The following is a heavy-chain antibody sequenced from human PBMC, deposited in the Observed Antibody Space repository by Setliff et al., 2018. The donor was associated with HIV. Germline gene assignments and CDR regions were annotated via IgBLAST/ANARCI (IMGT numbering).Heavy chain of an antibody. CDR3: ARRSHSVGTSWPFDH. Sequence: ASVKVSCKASGYTFTSYAMHWVRQAPGQRLEWMGWINPNTGNPTYAQGFTGRFVFSLDTSVSTAYLQISSLEAQDAGVYYCARRSHSVGTSWPFDHWGQGTQVTVSS. J-gene: IGHJ4*02. V-gene: IGHV7-4-1*02. CDR1: GYTFTSYA. D-gene: IGHD6-13*01. CDR2: INPNTGNP.